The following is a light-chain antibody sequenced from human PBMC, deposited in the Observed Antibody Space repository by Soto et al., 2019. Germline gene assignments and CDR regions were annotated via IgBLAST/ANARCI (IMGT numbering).Light chain of an antibody. Sequence: QSALTQPASVSGSPGQSITISCTGTSSDVGGYNYVSWYQQHPGKAPKLMIYDVSNRPSGVSNRFSGSKSGNTASLTISGLQAEDEAYYYCSPYTSSSTYVLGNGTKVTVL. CDR3: SPYTSSSTYV. CDR2: DVS. CDR1: SSDVGGYNY. V-gene: IGLV2-14*01. J-gene: IGLJ1*01.